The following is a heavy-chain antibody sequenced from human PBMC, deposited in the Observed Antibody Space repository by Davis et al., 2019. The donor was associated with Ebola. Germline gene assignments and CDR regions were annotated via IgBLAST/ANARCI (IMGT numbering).Heavy chain of an antibody. D-gene: IGHD3-22*01. CDR2: IKQDGSEK. CDR3: AIYPTAYYYDRSRYFDY. CDR1: GFSFNNYA. V-gene: IGHV3-7*03. J-gene: IGHJ4*02. Sequence: GESLKISCAASGFSFNNYAMSWVRQAPGKGLEWVANIKQDGSEKYYVDSVKGRFTISRDNAKNSLYLQMNSLRAEDTAVYYCAIYPTAYYYDRSRYFDYWGQGTLVTVSS.